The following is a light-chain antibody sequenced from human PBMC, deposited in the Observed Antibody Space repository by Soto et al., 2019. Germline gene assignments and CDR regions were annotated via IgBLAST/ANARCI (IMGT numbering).Light chain of an antibody. CDR3: QQYTNYRT. V-gene: IGKV1-5*01. Sequence: DIQMTHSPSTLSASVGSRVNITCRASQAIGSWLAWYQQKPGQAPKVLIYDASTLESGVPSRLSGSGSGTEFTLTISSMKPDDIATYYCQQYTNYRTFGHGTKVDIK. CDR1: QAIGSW. CDR2: DAS. J-gene: IGKJ1*01.